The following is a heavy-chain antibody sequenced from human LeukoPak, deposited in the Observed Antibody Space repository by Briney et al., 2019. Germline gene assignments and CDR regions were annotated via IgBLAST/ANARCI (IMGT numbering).Heavy chain of an antibody. Sequence: ASVKVSCKASGYTFTGFHMHWVRQAPGQGLEWMGWINPNSGGTNYAQKFQGRVTMTRDTSISTVYMEPSRLRSDDTAVYYCARRGAVAGSEFDYWGQGTLVTVSS. V-gene: IGHV1-2*02. CDR3: ARRGAVAGSEFDY. D-gene: IGHD6-19*01. CDR1: GYTFTGFH. CDR2: INPNSGGT. J-gene: IGHJ4*02.